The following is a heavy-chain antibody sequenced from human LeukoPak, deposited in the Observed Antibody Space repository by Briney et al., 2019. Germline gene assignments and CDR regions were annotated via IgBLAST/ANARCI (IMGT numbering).Heavy chain of an antibody. J-gene: IGHJ4*02. V-gene: IGHV3-48*04. CDR2: VSSSGSTI. CDR3: ARGGGRGYLSFDH. D-gene: IGHD3-22*01. Sequence: GGSLRLSCAASGFTFSSYRMSWVRQAPGKGLEWVSYVSSSGSTIYYADSVKGRFTISRDNAKNSVYLQMNSLRAEDTAVYYCARGGGRGYLSFDHWGQGKQVTVSS. CDR1: GFTFSSYR.